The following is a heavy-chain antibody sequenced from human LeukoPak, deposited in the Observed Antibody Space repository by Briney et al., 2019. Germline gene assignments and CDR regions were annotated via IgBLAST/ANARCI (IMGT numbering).Heavy chain of an antibody. J-gene: IGHJ4*02. Sequence: GGSLRLSCAASGFTFRSYALNWVRQAPGKGLEWVAVIWYDGSNKYYADSVKGRFTISRDNSKNTLYLEMNSLRAEDTAVYYCARDYYYDSSGYWDYYFDYWSQGTLVSVSS. CDR1: GFTFRSYA. D-gene: IGHD3-22*01. V-gene: IGHV3-33*08. CDR3: ARDYYYDSSGYWDYYFDY. CDR2: IWYDGSNK.